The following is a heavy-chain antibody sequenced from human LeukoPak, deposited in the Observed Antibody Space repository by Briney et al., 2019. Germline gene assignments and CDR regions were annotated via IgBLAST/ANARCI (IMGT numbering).Heavy chain of an antibody. CDR1: GYTFTSYG. Sequence: SVKVSCKASGYTFTSYGISWVRQAPGQGLEWMGGIIPIFGTANYAQKFQGRVTITADKSTSTAYMELSSLRSEDTAVYYCARETGYAYGRPPLDYWGQGTLVTVSS. J-gene: IGHJ4*02. D-gene: IGHD5-18*01. CDR3: ARETGYAYGRPPLDY. V-gene: IGHV1-69*06. CDR2: IIPIFGTA.